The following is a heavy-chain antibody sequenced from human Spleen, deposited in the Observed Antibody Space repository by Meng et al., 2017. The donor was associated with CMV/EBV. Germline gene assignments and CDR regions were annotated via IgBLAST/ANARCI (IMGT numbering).Heavy chain of an antibody. D-gene: IGHD3-22*01. J-gene: IGHJ4*02. Sequence: SGYTFTSYGISWVRQAPGQGLEWMGWIGAYNGNTNYAQKLQGRVTMTTDTSTSTAYMELRSLRSDDTAVYYCARQSNYYDSSGYLDYWGQGTLVTVSS. CDR3: ARQSNYYDSSGYLDY. CDR1: GYTFTSYG. V-gene: IGHV1-18*01. CDR2: IGAYNGNT.